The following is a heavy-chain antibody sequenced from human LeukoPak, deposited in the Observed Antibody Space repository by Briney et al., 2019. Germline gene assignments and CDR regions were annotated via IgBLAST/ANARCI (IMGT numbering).Heavy chain of an antibody. CDR3: ARWASSSWYYFDY. CDR1: GYTFTSYA. V-gene: IGHV1-3*01. CDR2: INAGNGNT. D-gene: IGHD6-13*01. Sequence: GASVKVSCKASGYTFTSYAMHWVRQAPGQRLEWMGWINAGNGNTKYSQKLQGRVTITRDTSASTAYMELSSLRSEDTAVYYCARWASSSWYYFDYWGQGTLVTVSS. J-gene: IGHJ4*02.